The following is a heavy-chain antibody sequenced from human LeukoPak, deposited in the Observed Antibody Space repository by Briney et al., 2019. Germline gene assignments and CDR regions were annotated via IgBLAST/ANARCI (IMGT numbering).Heavy chain of an antibody. Sequence: SETLSLTCTVSGGSISSYYWSWLRQPPAKGLAGIGYIYYSGSTNYNPSLKSRVTISVDTSKNQFSLKLSSVTAADTAVYYCARARYYYQYYFDYWGQGTLVTVSS. CDR2: IYYSGST. D-gene: IGHD3-22*01. V-gene: IGHV4-59*01. CDR1: GGSISSYY. CDR3: ARARYYYQYYFDY. J-gene: IGHJ4*02.